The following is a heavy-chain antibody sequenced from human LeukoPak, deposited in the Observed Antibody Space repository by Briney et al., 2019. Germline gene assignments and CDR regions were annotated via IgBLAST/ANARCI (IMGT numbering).Heavy chain of an antibody. CDR1: GFTFSDYY. V-gene: IGHV3-11*06. D-gene: IGHD5-18*01. J-gene: IGHJ4*02. CDR3: ARSTGYSYGYRLDY. Sequence: GGSLRLSCAASGFTFSDYYMSWIRQAPGKGLEWVSYNSSSSSSYTNYADSVKGRFTISRDNAKNSLYLQMNSLRAEDTAVYYCARSTGYSYGYRLDYWGQGTLVTVSS. CDR2: NSSSSSSYT.